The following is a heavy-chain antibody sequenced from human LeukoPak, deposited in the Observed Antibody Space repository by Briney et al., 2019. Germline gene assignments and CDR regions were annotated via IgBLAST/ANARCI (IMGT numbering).Heavy chain of an antibody. Sequence: GSLKLSCAASGFTFRSNWMHWVRQAPGQGPVWVSRINSDGSSTIYADSVKGRFTISRDNAQNTLYLQMSSLRAEDTAVYYCATGQWLKPFDCWGQGTLVTVSS. J-gene: IGHJ4*02. V-gene: IGHV3-74*01. CDR1: GFTFRSNW. CDR2: INSDGSST. CDR3: ATGQWLKPFDC. D-gene: IGHD6-19*01.